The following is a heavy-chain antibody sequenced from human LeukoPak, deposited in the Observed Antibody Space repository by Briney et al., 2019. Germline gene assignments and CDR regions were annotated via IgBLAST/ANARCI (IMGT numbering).Heavy chain of an antibody. V-gene: IGHV4-34*01. Sequence: SETLSLTCAVYGGSFSGYYWSWVRQPPGKGLEWIGEINHSGSTNYNPSLKSRVTISVDTSKNQFSLKLSSVTAADTAVYYCARGYYTFDYWGQGTLVTVSS. CDR1: GGSFSGYY. J-gene: IGHJ4*02. CDR2: INHSGST. D-gene: IGHD1-26*01. CDR3: ARGYYTFDY.